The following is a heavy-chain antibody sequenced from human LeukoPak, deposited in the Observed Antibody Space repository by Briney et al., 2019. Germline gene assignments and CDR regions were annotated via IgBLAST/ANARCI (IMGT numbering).Heavy chain of an antibody. J-gene: IGHJ6*03. CDR2: INHSGST. Sequence: SETLSLTCAVYGGSFSGYYWSWIRQPPGKGLEWIGEINHSGSTNYNPSLKSRVTISVDTSKNQFSLKLSSVTAADTAVYYCAREAVVPAPYYYYYMDVWGKGTTVTVSS. CDR1: GGSFSGYY. CDR3: AREAVVPAPYYYYYMDV. V-gene: IGHV4-34*01. D-gene: IGHD2-2*01.